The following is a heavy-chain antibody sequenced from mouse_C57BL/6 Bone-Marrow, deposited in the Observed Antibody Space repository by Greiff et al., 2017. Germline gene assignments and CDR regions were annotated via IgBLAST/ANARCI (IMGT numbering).Heavy chain of an antibody. CDR2: INYDGSSP. Sequence: EVMLVESEGGLVQPGSSMKLSCTASGFTFSDYYMAWVRQVPEKGLEWVANINYDGSSPYYLDSLKSRFIISRDNAKNILYLQMSSLKSEDTATYYCAREAYYSNPYWYFDVWGTGTTVTVSS. V-gene: IGHV5-16*01. CDR1: GFTFSDYY. J-gene: IGHJ1*03. D-gene: IGHD2-5*01. CDR3: AREAYYSNPYWYFDV.